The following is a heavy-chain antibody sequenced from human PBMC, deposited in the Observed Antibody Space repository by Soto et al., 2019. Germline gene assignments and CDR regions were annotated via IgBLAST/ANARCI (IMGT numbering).Heavy chain of an antibody. CDR1: GFTFSGSW. Sequence: EVQLVESGGGLVQPGGSLRLSCAASGFTFSGSWMHWVRQAPGKGLVWVSRISSDGSSTTYADSVKGRFTTSRDNAKNMLYLQMNSLRAEDTAVYYCATAGTGTFTYWGQGTLATVSS. J-gene: IGHJ4*02. CDR3: ATAGTGTFTY. CDR2: ISSDGSST. V-gene: IGHV3-74*03. D-gene: IGHD1-1*01.